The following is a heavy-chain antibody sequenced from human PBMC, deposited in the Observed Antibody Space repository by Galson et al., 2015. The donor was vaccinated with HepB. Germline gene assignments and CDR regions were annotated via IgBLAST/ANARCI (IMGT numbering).Heavy chain of an antibody. CDR1: GGTFDNYG. Sequence: SVKVSCKASGGTFDNYGFSWVRQAPGQGLEWVGRIIPSVDVADHAERFQGRLTLTADKSTNTVYLELNGLRSEDTAMYYCARDADAAVAGTEGWFDPGGQGTLVSGSS. V-gene: IGHV1-69*04. CDR3: ARDADAAVAGTEGWFDP. J-gene: IGHJ5*02. D-gene: IGHD6-19*01. CDR2: IIPSVDVA.